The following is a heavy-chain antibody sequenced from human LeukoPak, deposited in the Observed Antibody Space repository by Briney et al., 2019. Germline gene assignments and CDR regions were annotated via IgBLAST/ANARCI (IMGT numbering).Heavy chain of an antibody. CDR3: AKEWGHWFDP. V-gene: IGHV3-9*01. CDR2: ISWNSGNI. J-gene: IGHJ5*02. D-gene: IGHD3-16*01. Sequence: SLRLSCAASGFTFDDYAMHWVRQVPGKGLEWVSGISWNSGNIGYADSVKGRFTISRDNAKNSLYLQMNSLRTEDTALYYCAKEWGHWFDPWGQGTLVTVSS. CDR1: GFTFDDYA.